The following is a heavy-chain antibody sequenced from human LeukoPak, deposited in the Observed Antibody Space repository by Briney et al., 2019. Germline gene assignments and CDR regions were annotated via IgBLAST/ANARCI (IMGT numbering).Heavy chain of an antibody. J-gene: IGHJ3*02. CDR3: AGYCSSTSCYMSQAFDI. V-gene: IGHV3-7*01. D-gene: IGHD2-2*02. Sequence: GGSLRLSCAASGFTFSSYWMSWVRQAPGTGLEWVANIKEDGSEKYYVDSVKGRFTISRDNAKKSLYLQMNSLRAEDTAVYYCAGYCSSTSCYMSQAFDIWGQGTMVTVSS. CDR2: IKEDGSEK. CDR1: GFTFSSYW.